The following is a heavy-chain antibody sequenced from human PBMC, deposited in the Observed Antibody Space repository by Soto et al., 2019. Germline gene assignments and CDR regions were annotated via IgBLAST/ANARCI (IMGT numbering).Heavy chain of an antibody. V-gene: IGHV3-21*04. J-gene: IGHJ4*02. CDR1: GFTFSSYS. D-gene: IGHD6-13*01. CDR2: ISSSSYI. Sequence: GGSLRLSCAASGFTFSSYSMNWVRQAPGKGLEWVSSISSSSYIYYADSVKGRFTISRDNAKNSLYLQMNSLRAEDTAVYYCAREIAAVVRFGSFGFRGYFAYWGQGTLVTVSS. CDR3: AREIAAVVRFGSFGFRGYFAY.